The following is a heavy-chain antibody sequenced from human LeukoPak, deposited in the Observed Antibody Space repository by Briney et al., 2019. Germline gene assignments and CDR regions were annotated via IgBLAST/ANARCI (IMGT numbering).Heavy chain of an antibody. CDR2: IYYSGST. D-gene: IGHD2-21*01. CDR1: GDSISNYY. Sequence: SETLSLTCTVSGDSISNYYWNWIRQPPGKGLEWIGYIYYSGSTKYNPSLKSRVTISVDTSKNQFSPKLSSVTAADTAVYYCARGAYCGGDCFYYFDYWGQGTLVTVSS. V-gene: IGHV4-59*01. CDR3: ARGAYCGGDCFYYFDY. J-gene: IGHJ4*02.